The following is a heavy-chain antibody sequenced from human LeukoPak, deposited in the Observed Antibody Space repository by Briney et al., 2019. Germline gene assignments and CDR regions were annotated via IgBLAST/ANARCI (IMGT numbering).Heavy chain of an antibody. V-gene: IGHV3-33*01. CDR3: ARDRHPDGMDV. CDR1: GXTFSAYG. Sequence: GGSLRLSCVASGXTFSAYGMHWVRQIPGKGLEWVAIIWYDGSSKYYAGSVKGRFTISRDNSKNTVFLQMNSLRAEDTAVYYCARDRHPDGMDVWGQGTTVTVSS. CDR2: IWYDGSSK. J-gene: IGHJ6*02.